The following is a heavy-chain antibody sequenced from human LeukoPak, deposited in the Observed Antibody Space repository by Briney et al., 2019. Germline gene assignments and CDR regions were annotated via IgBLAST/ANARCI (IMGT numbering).Heavy chain of an antibody. D-gene: IGHD2-2*01. V-gene: IGHV5-51*01. J-gene: IGHJ5*02. CDR3: ACREFTSTWSYP. CDR1: GYSFTSYW. Sequence: GESLKISCKGIGYSFTSYWIGWVRQMPGKGMEWMGVIYPGDPRTRYNPSFQGQVTISVDKSINTAYLQWVSLKASDTAMYYCACREFTSTWSYPWGQGTLVTVSS. CDR2: IYPGDPRT.